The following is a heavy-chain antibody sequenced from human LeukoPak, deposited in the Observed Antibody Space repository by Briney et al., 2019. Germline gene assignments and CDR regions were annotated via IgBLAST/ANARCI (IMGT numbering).Heavy chain of an antibody. CDR2: INHSGST. J-gene: IGHJ5*02. D-gene: IGHD4-11*01. Sequence: PSETLSLTCAVYGGSFSGYYWSWIRQPPGKGLEWIGEINHSGSTNYNPSLKSRVTISVDTSKYQFSLKLSSVTAADTAVYYCARAPSGYSNRRPAWFDPWGQGTLVTVSS. V-gene: IGHV4-34*01. CDR1: GGSFSGYY. CDR3: ARAPSGYSNRRPAWFDP.